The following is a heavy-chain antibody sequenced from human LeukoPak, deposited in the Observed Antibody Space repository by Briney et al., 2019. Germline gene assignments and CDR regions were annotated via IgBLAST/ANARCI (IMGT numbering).Heavy chain of an antibody. CDR1: GGSISSYY. Sequence: SETLSLTCTVSGGSISSYYWSWIRQPPGKGLEWIGYIYYSGSTNYNPSLKSRVTISVDTSKNQFSLKLSSVTAADTAMYYCARGTLRSTRGYFDHWGQGTLVTVSS. CDR3: ARGTLRSTRGYFDH. J-gene: IGHJ4*02. CDR2: IYYSGST. V-gene: IGHV4-59*01. D-gene: IGHD2-2*01.